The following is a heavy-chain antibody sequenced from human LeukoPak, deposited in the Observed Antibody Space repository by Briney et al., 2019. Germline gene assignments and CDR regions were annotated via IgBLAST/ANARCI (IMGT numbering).Heavy chain of an antibody. CDR3: ARDDSSSWYPWVA. CDR2: INPSGGST. V-gene: IGHV1-46*01. Sequence: ASVKVSFKASGYTFTSYYMHWVRQAPGQGLEWMGIINPSGGSTSYAQKFQGRVTMTRDMSTSTVYMELSSLRSEDTAVYYCARDDSSSWYPWVAWGQGTLVTVSS. J-gene: IGHJ1*01. D-gene: IGHD6-13*01. CDR1: GYTFTSYY.